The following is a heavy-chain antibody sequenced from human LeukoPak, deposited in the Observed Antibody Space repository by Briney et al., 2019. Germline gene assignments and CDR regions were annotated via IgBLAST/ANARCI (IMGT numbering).Heavy chain of an antibody. CDR2: ITPIFATP. V-gene: IGHV1-69*13. CDR1: GGTFSNYA. J-gene: IGHJ4*02. D-gene: IGHD2-2*02. CDR3: ARWAGYCRITNCYSAFDY. Sequence: SVKVSCKASGGTFSNYAISWVRQAPGQGLEWMGGITPIFATPSYAQKFQGRVTITADESTSTAYMELSGLRSEDTAVYYCARWAGYCRITNCYSAFDYWGQGTLVTVSS.